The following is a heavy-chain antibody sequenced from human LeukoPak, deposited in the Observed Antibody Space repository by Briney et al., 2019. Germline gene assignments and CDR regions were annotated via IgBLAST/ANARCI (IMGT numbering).Heavy chain of an antibody. CDR2: IYYSGST. J-gene: IGHJ4*02. V-gene: IGHV4-30-4*01. D-gene: IGHD1-26*01. CDR3: ARISVGWLFDY. CDR1: GGSISSGDYY. Sequence: PPETLSLTCTVSGGSISSGDYYWSWIRQPPGKGLEWIGYIYYSGSTYYNPSLKSRVTISVDTFKNQFSLKLSSVTAADTAVYYCARISVGWLFDYWGQGTLVTVSS.